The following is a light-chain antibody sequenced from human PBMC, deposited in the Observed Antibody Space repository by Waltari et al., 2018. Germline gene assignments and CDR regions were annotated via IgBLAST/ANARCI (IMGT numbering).Light chain of an antibody. Sequence: QSALTPPPSASGSPGQSVTLSCTGTSSDVGGYNYVSWYQQHPGKAPKLMIYEVSERPSGVPDRFSGSKSGNTASLTVSGLQAEDEADYYCSSYSGSHNLVFGGGTELTVL. CDR3: SSYSGSHNLV. CDR1: SSDVGGYNY. CDR2: EVS. J-gene: IGLJ3*02. V-gene: IGLV2-8*01.